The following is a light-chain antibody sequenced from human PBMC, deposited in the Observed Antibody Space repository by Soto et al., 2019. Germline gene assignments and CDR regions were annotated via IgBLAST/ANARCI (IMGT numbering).Light chain of an antibody. CDR1: QSVSTRY. CDR2: GAS. Sequence: ESILTQSPGTLSLSPGERATLSCRASQSVSTRYLAWYQQKPGQAPRLLIYGASIRAPGIPDRFSGSGSGTAFTLTISRLEPEDFAVYYCHQFGSSPPAFTFGQGTKLEI. J-gene: IGKJ2*01. V-gene: IGKV3-20*01. CDR3: HQFGSSPPAFT.